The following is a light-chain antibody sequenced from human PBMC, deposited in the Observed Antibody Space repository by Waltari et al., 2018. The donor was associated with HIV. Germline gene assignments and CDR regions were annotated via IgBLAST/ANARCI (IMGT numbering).Light chain of an antibody. CDR2: KDT. J-gene: IGLJ1*01. CDR1: SSTIENDN. Sequence: QSVLTQPPSASGAPGQRVTISCSGSSSTIENDNVHWYQQFPGAAPKLLIYKDTQRPSGVPDRFTGSKSGTSASLAIGGLRSDDEADYYCVGWDSRLRGYVFGAGTKVTVL. V-gene: IGLV1-47*01. CDR3: VGWDSRLRGYV.